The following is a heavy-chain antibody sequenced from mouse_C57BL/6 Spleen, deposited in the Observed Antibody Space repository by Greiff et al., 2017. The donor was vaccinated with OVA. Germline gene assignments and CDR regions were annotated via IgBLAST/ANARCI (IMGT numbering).Heavy chain of an antibody. CDR1: GYTFTDYY. CDR3: ARLDGYYDGYAMDY. Sequence: EVQLQQSGPELVKPGASVKISCKASGYTFTDYYMNWVKQSHGKSLEWIGDINPNNGGTSYNQKFKGKATLTVDKSSSTAYMELRSLTSEDSAVYYCARLDGYYDGYAMDYWGQGTSVTVSS. D-gene: IGHD2-3*01. CDR2: INPNNGGT. J-gene: IGHJ4*01. V-gene: IGHV1-26*01.